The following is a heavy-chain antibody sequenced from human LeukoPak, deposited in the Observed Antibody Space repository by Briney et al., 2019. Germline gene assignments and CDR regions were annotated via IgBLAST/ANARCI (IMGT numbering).Heavy chain of an antibody. J-gene: IGHJ4*02. CDR1: GGSISSYY. CDR2: IYDSGST. CDR3: ARHRFSGYSHGLFDY. D-gene: IGHD5-18*01. V-gene: IGHV4-59*08. Sequence: PSETLSLTCTVSGGSISSYYWSWIRQAPGKGVEWIGYIYDSGSTNYNASLKSRVTISVDTSKNQFSLKVSFVTAADTAVYYCARHRFSGYSHGLFDYWGQGTLLTVSS.